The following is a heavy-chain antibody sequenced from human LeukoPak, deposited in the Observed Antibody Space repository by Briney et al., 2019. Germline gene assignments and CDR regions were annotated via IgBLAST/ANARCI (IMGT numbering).Heavy chain of an antibody. Sequence: ASETLSLTCTVSGGSISSYYWSWIRQPPGKGLEWIGYIYYSGSTNYNPSLKSRVTTSVDTSKNQFSLKLSSVTAADTAVYYCARSSSGWSNFDYWGQGTLVTVSS. V-gene: IGHV4-59*01. CDR1: GGSISSYY. J-gene: IGHJ4*02. CDR2: IYYSGST. CDR3: ARSSSGWSNFDY. D-gene: IGHD6-19*01.